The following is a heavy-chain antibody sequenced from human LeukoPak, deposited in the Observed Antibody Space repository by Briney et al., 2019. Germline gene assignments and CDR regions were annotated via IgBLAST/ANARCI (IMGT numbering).Heavy chain of an antibody. V-gene: IGHV3-7*01. CDR3: ARGRGQWLSHPAYGMDV. CDR1: GFTFSSYW. D-gene: IGHD6-19*01. CDR2: IKQDGSEK. J-gene: IGHJ6*02. Sequence: GGSLRLSCAASGFTFSSYWMSWVRQAPGKGLEWVANIKQDGSEKYYVDPVKGRFTISRDNAKNSLYLQMNSLRAEDTAVYYCARGRGQWLSHPAYGMDVWGQGTTVTVSS.